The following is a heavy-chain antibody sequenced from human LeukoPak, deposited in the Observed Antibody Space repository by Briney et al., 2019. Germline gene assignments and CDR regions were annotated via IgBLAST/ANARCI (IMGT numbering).Heavy chain of an antibody. CDR2: ISGSGGST. CDR1: GFTFSSYA. Sequence: PGGSLRLSCAASGFTFSSYAMSWVRQAPGKGLEWVSAISGSGGSTYYADSVKGRFTISRDNSKNTLYLQMNSLRAEDTAVYYCAKDRIGIVVVTYTDYWGQGTLVTVSS. CDR3: AKDRIGIVVVTYTDY. J-gene: IGHJ4*02. V-gene: IGHV3-23*01. D-gene: IGHD3-22*01.